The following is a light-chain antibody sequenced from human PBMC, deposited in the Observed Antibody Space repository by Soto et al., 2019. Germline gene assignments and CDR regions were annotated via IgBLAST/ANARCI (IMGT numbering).Light chain of an antibody. J-gene: IGLJ3*02. CDR3: SSYAASNNFYFV. Sequence: SSLTQPPSASVSPGQSVTISCTGTSSDVGGYNYVSWYQQYPGRAPKLMIYEVTKRPSGVPDRFSGSKSGNTASLTVSGLQAEDEADYYCSSYAASNNFYFVFGGGTKVTVL. V-gene: IGLV2-8*01. CDR1: SSDVGGYNY. CDR2: EVT.